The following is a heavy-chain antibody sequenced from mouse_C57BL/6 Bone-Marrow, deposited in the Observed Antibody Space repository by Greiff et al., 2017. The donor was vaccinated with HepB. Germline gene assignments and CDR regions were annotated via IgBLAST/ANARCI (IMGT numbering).Heavy chain of an antibody. CDR3: ARHYYGSSLAWFAY. V-gene: IGHV1-81*01. J-gene: IGHJ3*01. D-gene: IGHD1-1*01. CDR2: IYPRSGNT. CDR1: GYTFTSYG. Sequence: VQLQQSGAELARPGASVKLSCKASGYTFTSYGISWVKQRTGQGLEWIGEIYPRSGNTYYNEKFKGKATLTADKSSSTAYMGLRSLTSEDSAVYFCARHYYGSSLAWFAYWGQGTLVTVSA.